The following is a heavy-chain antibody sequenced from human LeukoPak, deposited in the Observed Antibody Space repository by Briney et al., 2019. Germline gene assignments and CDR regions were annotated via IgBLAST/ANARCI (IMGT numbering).Heavy chain of an antibody. CDR1: GFTFSSYG. CDR2: ISYDGSNK. Sequence: GGSLRLSCAASGFTFSSYGMHWVRQAPGKGLEWAAVISYDGSNKYYADSVKGRFTISRDNSKNTLYLQMNSLRAEDTAVYYCAKVAGSGWLNDAFDIWGQGTMVTVSS. D-gene: IGHD6-19*01. J-gene: IGHJ3*02. CDR3: AKVAGSGWLNDAFDI. V-gene: IGHV3-30*18.